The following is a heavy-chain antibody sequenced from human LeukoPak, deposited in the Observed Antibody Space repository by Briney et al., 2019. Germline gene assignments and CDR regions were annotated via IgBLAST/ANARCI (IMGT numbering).Heavy chain of an antibody. CDR2: ITSSSTYI. CDR1: GFTVSSNH. J-gene: IGHJ4*02. CDR3: AREGIIMLRGALDY. D-gene: IGHD3-10*01. V-gene: IGHV3-21*01. Sequence: PGGSLRLSCAASGFTVSSNHMSWVRQAPGKGLEWVSSITSSSTYIYYADSVKGRFTISRDNAENSLFLQMNSLRAEDAAVYYCAREGIIMLRGALDYWGQGTLVTVSS.